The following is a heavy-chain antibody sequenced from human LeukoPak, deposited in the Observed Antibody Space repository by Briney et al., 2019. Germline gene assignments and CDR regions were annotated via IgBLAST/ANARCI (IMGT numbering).Heavy chain of an antibody. CDR2: IKEDGSRI. V-gene: IGHV3-7*01. CDR1: GFTFSNYW. Sequence: GGSLRLSCAGTGFTFSNYWMNWVRQAPGKGLEWVANIKEDGSRINYVDSVKGRFTISRDNAKNSVYLQMDNLRAEDTAGYYCVGSSGWLSDYWGQGILVAVSS. D-gene: IGHD6-19*01. CDR3: VGSSGWLSDY. J-gene: IGHJ4*02.